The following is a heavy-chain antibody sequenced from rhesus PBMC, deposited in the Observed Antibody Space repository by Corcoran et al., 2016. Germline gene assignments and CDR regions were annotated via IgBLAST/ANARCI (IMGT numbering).Heavy chain of an antibody. Sequence: QVQLQESGPGLVKPSETLSLTCAVSGASISSYWWSWIRQAPGKGLEWIGEINGPNGSTYTNPSLNSRVNLSKDTSRNHFSLKMNSVTAADTALYYCVGRNRWWGQGVLVTVSS. CDR3: VGRNRW. J-gene: IGHJ4*01. D-gene: IGHD6-37*01. CDR2: INGPNGST. V-gene: IGHV4-80*01. CDR1: GASISSYW.